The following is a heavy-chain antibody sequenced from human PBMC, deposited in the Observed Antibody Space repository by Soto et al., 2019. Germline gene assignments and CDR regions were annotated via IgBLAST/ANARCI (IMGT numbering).Heavy chain of an antibody. Sequence: SETLSLTCAVYGGSFSGYYWSWIRQPPGKGLEWIGEINHSGSTNYNPSLKSRVTISVDTSKNQFSLKLSSVTAADTAVYYCARGEAVALWGAFDIWGQGTMVTVSS. D-gene: IGHD6-19*01. CDR1: GGSFSGYY. V-gene: IGHV4-34*01. CDR2: INHSGST. J-gene: IGHJ3*02. CDR3: ARGEAVALWGAFDI.